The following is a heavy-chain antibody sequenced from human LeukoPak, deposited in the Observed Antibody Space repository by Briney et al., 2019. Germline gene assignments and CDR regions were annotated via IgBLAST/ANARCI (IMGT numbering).Heavy chain of an antibody. CDR3: AREAVGDFWSGYYSNWFDP. D-gene: IGHD3-3*01. V-gene: IGHV4-59*01. CDR1: GGSFSGYY. J-gene: IGHJ5*02. CDR2: IYYSGST. Sequence: SETLSLTCGVYGGSFSGYYWSWIRQPPGKGLEWIGYIYYSGSTNYNPSLKSRVTISVDTSKNQFSLKLSSVTAADTAVYYRAREAVGDFWSGYYSNWFDPWGQGTLVTVSS.